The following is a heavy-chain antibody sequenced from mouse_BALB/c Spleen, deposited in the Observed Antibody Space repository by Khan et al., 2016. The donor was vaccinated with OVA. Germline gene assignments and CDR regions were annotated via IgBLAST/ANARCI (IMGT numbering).Heavy chain of an antibody. CDR3: ASHLTVSFVY. Sequence: EVQGVASGGDLVKPGGSLKLSCAASGFTFSSYSMSWFRQTLDTRLVWVTTISSVGDYTYYPDSVKGRFPTSRANAKTTLSLQMHSLKSEDTAPFDCASHLTVSFVYWGQGTLVTVSA. J-gene: IGHJ3*01. CDR2: ISSVGDYT. CDR1: GFTFSSYS. V-gene: IGHV5-6*01. D-gene: IGHD4-1*01.